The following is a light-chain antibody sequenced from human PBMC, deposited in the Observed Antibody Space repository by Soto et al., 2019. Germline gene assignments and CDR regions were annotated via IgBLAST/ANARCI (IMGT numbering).Light chain of an antibody. J-gene: IGKJ3*01. CDR2: GAS. CDR1: QSVSSY. Sequence: EIVLTQSPATLSLSPGERATLSCRTSQSVSSYLAWYQQKPGQAPRLLIYGASTRAAGISDRFSGSGSGTDFTLTISRLEPEDFAVYYCQQYAGSPTFGPGTKVDTK. V-gene: IGKV3-20*01. CDR3: QQYAGSPT.